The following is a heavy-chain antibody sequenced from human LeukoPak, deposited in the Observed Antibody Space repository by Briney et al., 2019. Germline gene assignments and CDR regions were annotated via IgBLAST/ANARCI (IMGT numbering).Heavy chain of an antibody. J-gene: IGHJ3*02. CDR2: INHSGST. CDR1: GGSFSGYY. D-gene: IGHD1-14*01. CDR3: ARDLTHDAFDI. V-gene: IGHV4-34*01. Sequence: SETLSLTCAVYGGSFSGYYWTWIRQPPGKGLEWIGEINHSGSTNYNPSLKSRVTISVDTSKNQFSLKLNSVTVADTAVYYCARDLTHDAFDIWGQGTMVTVSS.